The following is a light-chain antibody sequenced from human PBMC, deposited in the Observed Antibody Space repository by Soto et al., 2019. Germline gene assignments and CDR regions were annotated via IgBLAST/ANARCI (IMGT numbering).Light chain of an antibody. Sequence: QSVLTQPASVSGSPGQSITISCTGTSSDVGGYNYVSWYQQHPGKAPKLMIYNVSNRPSGVSNRFSGSKSGNTASLTIFVFQAEAEADYYCSSYTSRSPLERVFGTGTKVTAL. J-gene: IGLJ1*01. CDR1: SSDVGGYNY. CDR3: SSYTSRSPLERV. CDR2: NVS. V-gene: IGLV2-14*01.